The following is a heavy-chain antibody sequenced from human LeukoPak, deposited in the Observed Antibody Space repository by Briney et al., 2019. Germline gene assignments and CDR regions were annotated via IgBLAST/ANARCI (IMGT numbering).Heavy chain of an antibody. CDR1: GFIFSDYW. CDR2: IKQDGSET. Sequence: GGSLRLSCAASGFIFSDYWLSWVRQAPGKGLEWVANIKQDGSETHYVDSVKGRFTISRDNAKNSLLLQMNSLRADDTAVYYCSKGGGYVRMDVWGQGTTVTVSS. CDR3: SKGGGYVRMDV. J-gene: IGHJ6*02. D-gene: IGHD5-12*01. V-gene: IGHV3-7*03.